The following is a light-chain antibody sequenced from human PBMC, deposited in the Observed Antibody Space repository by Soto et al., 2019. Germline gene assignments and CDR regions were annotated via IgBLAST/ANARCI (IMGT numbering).Light chain of an antibody. CDR3: LLSYGGARGV. V-gene: IGLV7-46*01. J-gene: IGLJ3*02. CDR1: AGAVTSGHF. Sequence: QTVVTQEPSLTVSPGGTVTLTCGSSAGAVTSGHFPYWFQQKPGQAPRTLIYDTSNKHSWTPARFSGSLLGGKAALTLSGAQAEDEAEYYCLLSYGGARGVFGGGTKVTVL. CDR2: DTS.